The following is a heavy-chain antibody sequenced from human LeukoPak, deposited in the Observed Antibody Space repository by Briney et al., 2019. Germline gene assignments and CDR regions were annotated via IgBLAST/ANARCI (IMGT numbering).Heavy chain of an antibody. D-gene: IGHD2/OR15-2a*01. CDR2: INPSGGST. CDR1: GYTFTSYY. J-gene: IGHJ3*02. Sequence: ASVKVSCKASGYTFTSYYMHWVRQASGQGLEWMGIINPSGGSTTYVQKFQGRVTMTRDTSTSTVYMELSSPRSEDTAVYYCARSSTRRAFDIWGQGTMVTVSS. V-gene: IGHV1-46*01. CDR3: ARSSTRRAFDI.